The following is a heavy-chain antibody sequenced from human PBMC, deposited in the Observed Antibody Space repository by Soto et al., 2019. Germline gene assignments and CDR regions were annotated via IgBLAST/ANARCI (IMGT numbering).Heavy chain of an antibody. D-gene: IGHD5-12*01. Sequence: GAPVKVSCKASGYTFNSHGISWVRQAPGQGLEWMGWISAYNGNTNYAQKLQGRVTMTTDTSTSTAYMELRSLRSDDTAMYYCARDGQATGPFDYWGQGTLVTVSS. CDR3: ARDGQATGPFDY. V-gene: IGHV1-18*01. CDR1: GYTFNSHG. CDR2: ISAYNGNT. J-gene: IGHJ4*02.